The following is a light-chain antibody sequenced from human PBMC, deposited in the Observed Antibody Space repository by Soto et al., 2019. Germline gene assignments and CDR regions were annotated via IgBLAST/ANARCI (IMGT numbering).Light chain of an antibody. J-gene: IGKJ4*01. V-gene: IGKV3-20*01. CDR3: QQFASYPLT. CDR2: GAS. CDR1: QSDTNAY. Sequence: EMVVTQSPGTLSLSPGERATLSCRASQSDTNAYLTWYQQKPGQAPRLLIYGASTRATGIPDRFSGSGSGTDFTLTISRVEPEDFAVYYCQQFASYPLTFGGGTKVEIK.